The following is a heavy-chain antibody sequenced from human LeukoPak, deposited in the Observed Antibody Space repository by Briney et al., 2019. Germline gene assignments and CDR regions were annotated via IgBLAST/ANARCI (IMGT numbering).Heavy chain of an antibody. Sequence: GGSLRLSCAASGFPFSSYAMHWVRQAPGKGLEWVSAISGSGGSTYYADSVKGRFTISRDNSKNTLYLQMNSLRAEDTAVYYCAKDRSWYPSWDDYWGQGTLVTVSS. D-gene: IGHD6-13*01. CDR3: AKDRSWYPSWDDY. J-gene: IGHJ4*02. CDR1: GFPFSSYA. V-gene: IGHV3-23*01. CDR2: ISGSGGST.